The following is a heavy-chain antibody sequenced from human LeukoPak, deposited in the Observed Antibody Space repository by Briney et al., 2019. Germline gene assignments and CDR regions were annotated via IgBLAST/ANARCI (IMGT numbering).Heavy chain of an antibody. CDR1: GGSISSHDYY. V-gene: IGHV4-30-4*01. CDR2: TSYSGST. D-gene: IGHD2/OR15-2a*01. CDR3: ARVPYLSPAVDI. Sequence: PSETLSLTCTVSGGSISSHDYYWSWIRQPPGKGLEWIAYTSYSGSTFYNPALKSRLIMSVDTSKNKFFLKLNSVTAADTAIYYCARVPYLSPAVDIWGQGTVVTVSS. J-gene: IGHJ3*02.